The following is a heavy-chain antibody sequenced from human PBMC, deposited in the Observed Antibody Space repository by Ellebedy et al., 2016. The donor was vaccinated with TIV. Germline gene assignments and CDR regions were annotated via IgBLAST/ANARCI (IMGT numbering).Heavy chain of an antibody. J-gene: IGHJ4*02. CDR2: IWSEGSDQ. D-gene: IGHD3-22*01. CDR3: AKEYDSRGYGAYFDH. Sequence: PGGSLSLSCAAYGFTFSTYGMPWVRQAPGKGLEWVAVIWSEGSDQYYADSVKGRFTVSRDTSKNTLSLQMNSLIAEDTAVYCCAKEYDSRGYGAYFDHWGQGTLVTVSS. CDR1: GFTFSTYG. V-gene: IGHV3-33*06.